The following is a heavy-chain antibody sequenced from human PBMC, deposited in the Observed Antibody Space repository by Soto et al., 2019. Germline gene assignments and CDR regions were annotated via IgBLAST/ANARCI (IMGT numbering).Heavy chain of an antibody. CDR2: IIPILGIA. Sequence: SVKVSCKASGGTFSSYTISWVRQAPGQGLEWMGRIIPILGIANYAQKFQGRVTMTEDTSTDTAYMELSSLRSEDTAVYYCATTLNYYDSSGYPKAFDYWGQGTLVTVSS. V-gene: IGHV1-69*02. J-gene: IGHJ4*02. D-gene: IGHD3-22*01. CDR1: GGTFSSYT. CDR3: ATTLNYYDSSGYPKAFDY.